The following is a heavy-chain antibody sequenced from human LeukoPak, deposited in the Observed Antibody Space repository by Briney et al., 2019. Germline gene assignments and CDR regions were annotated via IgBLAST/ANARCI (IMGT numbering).Heavy chain of an antibody. V-gene: IGHV3-74*01. CDR1: GFTFSSYW. Sequence: PRGSLRLSCAASGFTFSSYWMHWVRQAPGKGLVWVSRVNSDGSSTNYADSVKGRFTISRDNAQNTLFLQMNSLRADDTAVYYCARGPLIGGSKSWFDPWGQGTLVTVSS. D-gene: IGHD7-27*01. J-gene: IGHJ5*02. CDR2: VNSDGSST. CDR3: ARGPLIGGSKSWFDP.